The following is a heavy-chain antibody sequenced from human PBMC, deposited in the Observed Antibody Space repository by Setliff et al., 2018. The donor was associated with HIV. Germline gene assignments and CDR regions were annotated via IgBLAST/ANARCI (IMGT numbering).Heavy chain of an antibody. CDR1: GFTFSSYA. CDR2: ISGSGGST. Sequence: GESLKISCAASGFTFSSYALSWVRQAPGKGLKWVSTISGSGGSTYYADSVKGRFTISRDSSKNTLYLQMNSLRAEDTAVYYCAKTPVGYSSTWFYYFDYWGQGTLVTVSS. D-gene: IGHD6-13*01. CDR3: AKTPVGYSSTWFYYFDY. J-gene: IGHJ4*02. V-gene: IGHV3-23*01.